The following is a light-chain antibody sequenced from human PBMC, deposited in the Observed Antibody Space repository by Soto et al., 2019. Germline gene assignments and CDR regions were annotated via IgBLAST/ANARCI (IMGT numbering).Light chain of an antibody. V-gene: IGLV1-40*01. CDR3: QSYDTSLRGWV. CDR2: GNS. J-gene: IGLJ3*02. CDR1: SSNIGAGYD. Sequence: QAVVTQPPSVSGAPGQRVTISCTGSSSNIGAGYDVYWYQQLPGTAPKLLIYGNSNRPSGVPDRFSGSKSGTSASLAITGLQAEDEADYYCQSYDTSLRGWVFGGGTKLTVL.